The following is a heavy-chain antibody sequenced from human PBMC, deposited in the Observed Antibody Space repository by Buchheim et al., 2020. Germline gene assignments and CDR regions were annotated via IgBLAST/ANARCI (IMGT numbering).Heavy chain of an antibody. J-gene: IGHJ4*02. CDR3: ARERKVGATMFDS. V-gene: IGHV1-3*01. CDR2: IIGGNGNT. D-gene: IGHD1-26*01. CDR1: GYTFTTYA. Sequence: QFPLVQSGAEVKKPGASVKVPCKASGYTFTTYAIHWVRQAPGQRLEWMGWIIGGNGNTKYSHKFQDRVTLTRDTPATTAFMELSSLRSEDTAVYYCARERKVGATMFDSWGQGT.